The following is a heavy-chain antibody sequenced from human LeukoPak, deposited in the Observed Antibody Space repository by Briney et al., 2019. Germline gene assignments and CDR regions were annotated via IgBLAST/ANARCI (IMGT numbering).Heavy chain of an antibody. CDR1: GFTFSDHY. J-gene: IGHJ4*02. V-gene: IGHV3-72*01. CDR3: ARTGGSQGGNY. D-gene: IGHD1-26*01. Sequence: GGSLRLSCAASGFTFSDHYMDWVRQAPGKGLEWVGRTRNKANSYTTEYAASVKGRFTISRDDSKNSLYLQMNSLRAEDTAVYYCARTGGSQGGNYWGQGTLVTVSS. CDR2: TRNKANSYTT.